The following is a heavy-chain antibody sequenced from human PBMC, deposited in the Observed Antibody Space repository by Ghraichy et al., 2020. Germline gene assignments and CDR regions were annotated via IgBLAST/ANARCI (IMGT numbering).Heavy chain of an antibody. V-gene: IGHV1-69*06. CDR2: IIPIFGTA. CDR3: AWGEGIAAAGRNWYFDL. D-gene: IGHD6-13*01. Sequence: SVKVSCKASGGTFSSYAISWVRQAPGQGLEWMGGIIPIFGTANYAQKFQGRVTITADKSTSTAYMELSSLRSEDTAVYYCAWGEGIAAAGRNWYFDLWGRGTLVTVSS. J-gene: IGHJ2*01. CDR1: GGTFSSYA.